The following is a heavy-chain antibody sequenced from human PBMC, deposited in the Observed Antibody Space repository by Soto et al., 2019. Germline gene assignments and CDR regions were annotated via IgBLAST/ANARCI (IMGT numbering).Heavy chain of an antibody. J-gene: IGHJ5*02. CDR2: IYYSGST. Sequence: SETLSLTCTVSGGSISGHYWSWIRQPPGKGLEWIGYIYYSGSTYYNPSLKNRVTISVDKSKNQFSLKLSSVTAADTAVYYCARDKVRGVLEALDPWGKGTLVTVSS. CDR3: ARDKVRGVLEALDP. CDR1: GGSISGHY. V-gene: IGHV4-59*11. D-gene: IGHD3-10*01.